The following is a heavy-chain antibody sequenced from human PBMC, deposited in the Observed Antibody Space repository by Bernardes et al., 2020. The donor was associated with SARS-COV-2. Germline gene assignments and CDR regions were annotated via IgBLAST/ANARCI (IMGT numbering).Heavy chain of an antibody. CDR2: IRGSGTTT. CDR3: ATLGWSFSCYAIDV. Sequence: GGSLRLSRAASGFTFSSYAMSWVRQAPGKGLEWVSAIRGSGTTTFYADSVKGRFTISRDNSKNTLYMQMNSLRAEDTAVYYCATLGWSFSCYAIDVWGQGTTVTGSS. J-gene: IGHJ6*02. D-gene: IGHD6-19*01. CDR1: GFTFSSYA. V-gene: IGHV3-23*01.